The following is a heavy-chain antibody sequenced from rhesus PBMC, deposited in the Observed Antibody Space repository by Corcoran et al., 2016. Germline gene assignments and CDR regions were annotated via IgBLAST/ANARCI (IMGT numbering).Heavy chain of an antibody. CDR2: IYWDDDK. Sequence: QVTLKESGPALVKPTQTLTLTCTFSGFSLTTSGMGVGWIRQTPGKALEWLALIYWDDDKRYSTSLKSRLTISKDTSTNQVVLTMTNMDPVDTATYYCARYNWNYGYFDYWGQGVLVTVSS. J-gene: IGHJ4*01. V-gene: IGHV2-174*01. D-gene: IGHD1-26*01. CDR1: GFSLTTSGMG. CDR3: ARYNWNYGYFDY.